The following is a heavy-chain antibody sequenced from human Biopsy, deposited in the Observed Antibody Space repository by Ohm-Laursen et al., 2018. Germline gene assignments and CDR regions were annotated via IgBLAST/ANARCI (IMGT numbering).Heavy chain of an antibody. CDR3: ARDRYYGSANYFGYYNMDV. CDR1: GFTFSSYG. J-gene: IGHJ6*02. D-gene: IGHD3-10*01. CDR2: IWYDGSNK. Sequence: LRLSCAASGFTFSSYGMHWVRQAPGKGLEWVAVIWYDGSNKYYADSVKGRFTISRDNSKNTLFLQMNNLRAEDTAVYYCARDRYYGSANYFGYYNMDVWGQGTTVTVSS. V-gene: IGHV3-33*01.